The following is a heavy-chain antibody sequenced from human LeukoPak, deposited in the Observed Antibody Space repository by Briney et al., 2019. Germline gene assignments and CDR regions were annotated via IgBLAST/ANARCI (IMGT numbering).Heavy chain of an antibody. CDR1: GFTFSSYW. D-gene: IGHD6-13*01. CDR2: IKQDGSEK. J-gene: IGHJ5*02. Sequence: GGSLRLSCAASGFTFSSYWMSWVRQAPGKGLEWVANIKQDGSEKYYVDSVKGRFTISRDNAKKSLYLQMNSLRAEDTAVYYCAREPSYSSSWYTTCDHWGQGILVTVSS. V-gene: IGHV3-7*01. CDR3: AREPSYSSSWYTTCDH.